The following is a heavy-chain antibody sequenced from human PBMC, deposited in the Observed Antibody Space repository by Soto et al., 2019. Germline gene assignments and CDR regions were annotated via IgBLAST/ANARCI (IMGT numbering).Heavy chain of an antibody. D-gene: IGHD1-1*01. CDR2: INHSGIT. CDR1: GGSFSGYF. CDR3: VRGPYNYNSRYFDY. Sequence: SETLSLTCTVSGGSFSGYFWTWIRQPPGKGLEWLAEINHSGITNYNPSVESRVSMSVDTSKNQFSLRLYSVTAADTAVYYCVRGPYNYNSRYFDYWGQEPWSPSPQ. V-gene: IGHV4-34*01. J-gene: IGHJ4*01.